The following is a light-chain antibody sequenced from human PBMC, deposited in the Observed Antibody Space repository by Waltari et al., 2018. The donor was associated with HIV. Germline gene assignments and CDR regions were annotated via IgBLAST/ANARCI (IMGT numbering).Light chain of an antibody. CDR2: SND. J-gene: IGLJ2*01. CDR3: AAWDDRLNNSVVSGGSVV. CDR1: PSNIGNIP. Sequence: SVLTQPPSMSGIPGQTIIIPCSGSPSNIGNIPVNWYPTVPGAAPNPVIHSNDQRPSGVPDRFSGSKFGTSASLVIRGLQSDDEADYYCAAWDDRLNNSVVSGGSVVFGGGTQLTVL. V-gene: IGLV1-44*01.